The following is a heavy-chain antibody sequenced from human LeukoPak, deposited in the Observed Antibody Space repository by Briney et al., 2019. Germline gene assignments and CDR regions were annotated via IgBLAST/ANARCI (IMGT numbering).Heavy chain of an antibody. CDR1: GFTFSSYG. J-gene: IGHJ4*02. CDR3: ARGDYYYGPGSWVPSDY. D-gene: IGHD3-10*01. Sequence: PGGSLRLSCAASGFTFSSYGMHWVRQAPGKGLEWVAVISYDGSNKYYADSVKGRFTISRDNAKNSLYLQMNSLRAEDTAVYYCARGDYYYGPGSWVPSDYWGQGTLVTVSS. CDR2: ISYDGSNK. V-gene: IGHV3-30*03.